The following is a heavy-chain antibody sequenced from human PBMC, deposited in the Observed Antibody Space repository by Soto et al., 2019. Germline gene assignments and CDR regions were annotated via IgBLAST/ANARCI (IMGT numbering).Heavy chain of an antibody. CDR2: VYNSGST. J-gene: IGHJ4*02. D-gene: IGHD6-13*01. CDR1: GGSISSNY. V-gene: IGHV4-59*01. CDR3: ARYRREAVAGYTLDN. Sequence: ETLSLTCTVSGGSISSNYWTWIRQPPGKGLEWIGYVYNSGSTNYNPSLKSRVTISEDTSKSQFSLKVNSMTAADTAVYYCARYRREAVAGYTLDNWGQGILVTVSS.